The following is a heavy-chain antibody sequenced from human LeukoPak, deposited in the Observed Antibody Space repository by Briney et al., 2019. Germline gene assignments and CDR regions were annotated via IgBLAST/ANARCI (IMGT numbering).Heavy chain of an antibody. CDR3: AILGIAVAGTGY. Sequence: GGSLRLSCAASGFTFSDEGMHWVRQAPGKGLEWVSFIHVDANEIYYADSVKGRFTISRDNAKNSLYLQMNSLRAEDTAVYYCAILGIAVAGTGYWGQGTLVTVSS. D-gene: IGHD6-19*01. V-gene: IGHV3-30*02. CDR2: IHVDANEI. CDR1: GFTFSDEG. J-gene: IGHJ4*02.